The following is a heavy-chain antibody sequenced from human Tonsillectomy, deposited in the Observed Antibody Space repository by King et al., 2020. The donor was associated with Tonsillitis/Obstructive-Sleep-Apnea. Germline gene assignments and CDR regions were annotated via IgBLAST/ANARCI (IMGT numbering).Heavy chain of an antibody. CDR2: ICPIIGRT. J-gene: IGHJ6*03. CDR3: ARGGSTSRQLALYYYYMDV. Sequence: QLVQSGAELKKPGSSVKDSCKASGGTFRTSYISWVRQTPGQGLEWMGDICPIIGRTNYAQKFQDRVTITADESTSTAYMEMSSLRAEDSAIYYCARGGSTSRQLALYYYYMDVWGEGTTVTVSS. D-gene: IGHD2-2*01. CDR1: GGTFRTSY. V-gene: IGHV1-69*12.